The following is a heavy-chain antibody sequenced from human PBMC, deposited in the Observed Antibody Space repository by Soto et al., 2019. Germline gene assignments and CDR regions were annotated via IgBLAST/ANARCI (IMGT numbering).Heavy chain of an antibody. J-gene: IGHJ4*02. CDR1: GGSISSYY. V-gene: IGHV4-59*12. CDR3: ATFDSSSWYYFDY. D-gene: IGHD6-13*01. CDR2: IYYSGTT. Sequence: SETLSLTCTVSGGSISSYYWSRIRQPPGKGLEWIGYIYYSGTTNYNPSLKSRVTISVDTSKNQFSLKLSSVTAADTAVYYCATFDSSSWYYFDYWGQGTLVTVS.